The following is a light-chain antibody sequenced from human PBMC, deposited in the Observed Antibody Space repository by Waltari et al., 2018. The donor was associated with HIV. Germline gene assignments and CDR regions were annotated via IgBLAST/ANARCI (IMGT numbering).Light chain of an antibody. V-gene: IGKV1-39*01. CDR2: YAS. CDR1: HTFGTS. CDR3: QQSNTSPWT. Sequence: DIQMTQSPSSLSASVGGRVTITCRASHTFGTSVNWYRQKAGQAPELLISYASIVQSGVPSRFSGSGSGADFTLTITDLQPGDFASYFCQQSNTSPWTFGQGTRLEIK. J-gene: IGKJ1*01.